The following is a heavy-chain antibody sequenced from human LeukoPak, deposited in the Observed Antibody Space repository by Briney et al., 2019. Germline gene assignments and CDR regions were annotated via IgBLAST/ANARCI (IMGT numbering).Heavy chain of an antibody. CDR1: GGSISSYY. Sequence: SETLSLTCTVSGGSISSYYWSWIRQPPGKGLEWIGYIYYSGSTNYNPSLKSRATISVDTSKNQFSLKLSSVTAADTAVYYCARDRPRDFWSGYYAPVAFDIWGQGTMVTVSS. V-gene: IGHV4-59*01. CDR3: ARDRPRDFWSGYYAPVAFDI. D-gene: IGHD3-3*01. CDR2: IYYSGST. J-gene: IGHJ3*02.